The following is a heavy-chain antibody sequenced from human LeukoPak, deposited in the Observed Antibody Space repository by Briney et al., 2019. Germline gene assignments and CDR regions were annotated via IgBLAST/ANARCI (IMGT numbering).Heavy chain of an antibody. D-gene: IGHD2-21*01. CDR1: GFTLGSYS. Sequence: GGSLRLSCAASGFTLGSYSMRWFGQAPGKGLEWFSGISGSGESTYYADSVKGRFTIFRDNPKNTLYLQMNSLRAEDTALYYCAKRGDSGACNDYWGQGTLVTVSS. V-gene: IGHV3-23*01. CDR2: ISGSGEST. CDR3: AKRGDSGACNDY. J-gene: IGHJ4*02.